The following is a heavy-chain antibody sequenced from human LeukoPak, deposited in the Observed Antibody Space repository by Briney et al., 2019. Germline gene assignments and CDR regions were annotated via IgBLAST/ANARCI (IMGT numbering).Heavy chain of an antibody. Sequence: GASVTVSCKVSGYTLTELSMHWVRQAPGKGLEWMGGFDPENGETIYAQKFQGRVTMTEDTSTDTAYMELSSLRSEDTAVYYCATIDGHYDSSGYWGQGTLVTVSS. D-gene: IGHD3-22*01. CDR3: ATIDGHYDSSGY. J-gene: IGHJ4*02. CDR1: GYTLTELS. CDR2: FDPENGET. V-gene: IGHV1-24*01.